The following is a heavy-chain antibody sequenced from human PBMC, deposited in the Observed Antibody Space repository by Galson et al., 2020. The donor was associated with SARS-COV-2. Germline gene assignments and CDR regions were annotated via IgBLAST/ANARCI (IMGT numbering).Heavy chain of an antibody. J-gene: IGHJ4*02. D-gene: IGHD2-15*01. CDR2: ISAYSGNT. Sequence: ASVKVSCKASGYTISTYGTSWVRQAPGQRLEWMGWISAYSGNTNYAQKFQGRVTMTTDTSTSTAYMELRSLRSDDTAVYYCARVSVVVVVAATLDCWGQGTLVTVSS. CDR3: ARVSVVVVVAATLDC. CDR1: GYTISTYG. V-gene: IGHV1-18*01.